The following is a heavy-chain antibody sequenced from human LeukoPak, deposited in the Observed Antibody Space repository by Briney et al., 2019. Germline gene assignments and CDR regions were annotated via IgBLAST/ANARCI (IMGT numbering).Heavy chain of an antibody. CDR1: GGSISSYY. CDR2: IYYSGST. J-gene: IGHJ4*02. CDR3: ARGVGGIMITFGGVIVPSRIDY. V-gene: IGHV4-59*01. D-gene: IGHD3-16*02. Sequence: SETLSLTCTVSGGSISSYYWSWIRQPPGKGLEWIGYIYYSGSTNYNPSLKSRVTISVDTSKIQFSLKLSSVTAADTAVYCCARGVGGIMITFGGVIVPSRIDYWGQGTLVTVSS.